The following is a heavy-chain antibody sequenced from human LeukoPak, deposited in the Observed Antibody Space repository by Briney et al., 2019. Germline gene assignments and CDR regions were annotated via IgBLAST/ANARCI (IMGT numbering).Heavy chain of an antibody. V-gene: IGHV3-23*01. CDR3: AKAPVTTCSGAYCYPFDY. CDR1: GFTLSSYA. CDR2: ISVSGNT. D-gene: IGHD2-15*01. Sequence: GGSLRLSCAASGFTLSSYAMSWVRQAPGKGLEWVSAISVSGNTYHTDSVKGRFTISRDSSKNTMYLQMNRLRAEDAAVYYCAKAPVTTCSGAYCYPFDYWGQGTLVTVSS. J-gene: IGHJ4*02.